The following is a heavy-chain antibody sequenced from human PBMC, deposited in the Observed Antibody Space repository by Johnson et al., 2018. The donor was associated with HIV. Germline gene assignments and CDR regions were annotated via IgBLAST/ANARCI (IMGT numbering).Heavy chain of an antibody. CDR2: ISYDGSYK. D-gene: IGHD3-10*01. CDR3: AKDMLPWFGEFPWAFDVFDI. V-gene: IGHV3-30*04. Sequence: VQLVASGGGVVQPGRSLRLSCAASGCTFSNYAMHWVRQAPGKGLEWLSVISYDGSYKYYAYSVKGRLTISRDNSKKSLYLDMNSLRAEDTAFYYCAKDMLPWFGEFPWAFDVFDIWGQGTMATVSS. CDR1: GCTFSNYA. J-gene: IGHJ3*02.